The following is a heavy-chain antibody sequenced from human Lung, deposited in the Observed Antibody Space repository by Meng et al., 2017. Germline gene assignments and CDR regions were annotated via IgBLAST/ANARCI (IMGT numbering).Heavy chain of an antibody. CDR3: ARGTPGRSYCDY. J-gene: IGHJ4*02. D-gene: IGHD3-10*01. CDR2: LGAHPGDI. Sequence: VHLVQAGGEVKKPGASLRVSCKASDVRFTGFGVCWVRQAPGRGLEWMAWLGAHPGDISLAPKFLGRVTVTADTATATAYMDLRSLRSDDTAVYYCARGTPGRSYCDYWGPGTLVTVSS. CDR1: DVRFTGFG. V-gene: IGHV1-18*01.